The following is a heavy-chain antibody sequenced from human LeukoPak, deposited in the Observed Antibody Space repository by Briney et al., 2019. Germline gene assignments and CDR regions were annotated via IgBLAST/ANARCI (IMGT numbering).Heavy chain of an antibody. CDR3: ARDPLYCSSTSCYDAFDI. CDR2: LNPNSGGT. Sequence: ASVKVSRKASVYTFTGSYMHWVREAPRQGLGWRGWLNPNSGGTNYAQKVQGRVTMTRDTSIGTAYMELSRLRSDDTAVDYGARDPLYCSSTSCYDAFDIWGQGTMVTVSS. J-gene: IGHJ3*02. V-gene: IGHV1-2*02. D-gene: IGHD2-2*01. CDR1: VYTFTGSY.